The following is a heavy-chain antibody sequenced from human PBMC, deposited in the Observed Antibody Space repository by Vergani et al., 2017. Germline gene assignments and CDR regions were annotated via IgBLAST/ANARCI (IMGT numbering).Heavy chain of an antibody. Sequence: QVQLQESGPGLVKPSQTLSLTCTVSGGSISSGSYYWSWIRQPAGKGLEWIGRIYTSGSTNYNPSLKSRVTISVDTSKNQFSLKLSSVTAADTAVYYCAXEGDVLLWFGESINWFDPWGQGTLVTVSS. V-gene: IGHV4-61*02. CDR3: AXEGDVLLWFGESINWFDP. J-gene: IGHJ5*02. D-gene: IGHD3-10*01. CDR1: GGSISSGSYY. CDR2: IYTSGST.